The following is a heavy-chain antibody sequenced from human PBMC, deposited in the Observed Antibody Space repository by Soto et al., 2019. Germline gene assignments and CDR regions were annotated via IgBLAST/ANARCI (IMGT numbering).Heavy chain of an antibody. V-gene: IGHV4-4*02. D-gene: IGHD4-17*01. CDR1: GGSISVGEW. CDR2: IHPRGST. CDR3: TRNGGGNFDH. J-gene: IGHJ4*02. Sequence: HVQLQESGPGLVKPSGTLSLTCAVSGGSISVGEWWRWVRQPPGKGLEWIGEIHPRGSTGYNPSLKSRVTISVETSKHQFSLKLSSVTAADTAVYYCTRNGGGNFDHWGQGTLVTVSS.